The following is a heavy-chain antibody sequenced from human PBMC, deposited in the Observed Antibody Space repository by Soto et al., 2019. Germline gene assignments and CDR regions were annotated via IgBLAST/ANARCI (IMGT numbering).Heavy chain of an antibody. Sequence: EVQLVESGGGLVQPGGSLRLSCAASGFTFSTYWMTWVRQAPGKGLEWVANIKQDGSETYYVDSVKGRFTISRDNATNALYLQMNGLRAEDTAVYYCARRFRAVALWYFALWGRGTLVTVSS. J-gene: IGHJ2*01. D-gene: IGHD6-19*01. V-gene: IGHV3-7*01. CDR1: GFTFSTYW. CDR3: ARRFRAVALWYFAL. CDR2: IKQDGSET.